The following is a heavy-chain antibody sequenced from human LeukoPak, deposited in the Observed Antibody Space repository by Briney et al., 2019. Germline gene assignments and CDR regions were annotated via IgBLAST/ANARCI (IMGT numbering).Heavy chain of an antibody. Sequence: QPGRSLRLSCAASGFTFSSYGMHWVRQAPGKGLEWVAVISYDGSNKYYADSVKGRFTISRDNSKNTLYLQVNSLRAEDTAVYYCAKETSSGYPDYWGQGTLVTVSS. D-gene: IGHD3-22*01. V-gene: IGHV3-30*18. CDR2: ISYDGSNK. CDR3: AKETSSGYPDY. J-gene: IGHJ4*02. CDR1: GFTFSSYG.